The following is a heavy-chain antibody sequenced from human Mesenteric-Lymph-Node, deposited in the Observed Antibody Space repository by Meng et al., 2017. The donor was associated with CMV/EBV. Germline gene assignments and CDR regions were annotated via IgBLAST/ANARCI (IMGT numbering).Heavy chain of an antibody. CDR1: GGSISSSSYY. D-gene: IGHD6-13*01. CDR2: IYYSGST. V-gene: IGHV4-39*02. Sequence: SETLSLTCTVSGGSISSSSYYWGWIRQPPGKGLEWIGSIYYSGSTYYNPSLKSRVTISVDTSTNQFSLKLSSVTAADTAVYYCAREYSRYFDYWGQGTLVTVSS. J-gene: IGHJ4*02. CDR3: AREYSRYFDY.